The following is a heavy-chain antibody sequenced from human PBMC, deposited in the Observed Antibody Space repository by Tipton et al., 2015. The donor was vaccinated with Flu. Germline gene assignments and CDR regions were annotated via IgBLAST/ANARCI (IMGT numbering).Heavy chain of an antibody. CDR3: ASWLSSSWYSSYFDY. CDR2: IYHSGST. D-gene: IGHD6-13*01. Sequence: TLSLTCAVSGGSISSSNWWSWVRQPPGKGLEWIGEIYHSGSTNYNPSLKSRVTISVDKSKNQFSLKLGSVTAADTAVYYCASWLSSSWYSSYFDYWGQGTLATVSS. J-gene: IGHJ4*02. CDR1: GGSISSSNW. V-gene: IGHV4-4*02.